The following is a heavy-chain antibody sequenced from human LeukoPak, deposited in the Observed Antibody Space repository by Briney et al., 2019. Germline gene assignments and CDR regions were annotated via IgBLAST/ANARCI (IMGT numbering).Heavy chain of an antibody. Sequence: SETLSLTCTVSGGSIRSYNWNWIRQPPGKGLEWIGYVSETGSTNYNSSLENRVTLSLDTSKSQISLNLRSATVADTAVYYCARQDALGKFPPPYYMDVCGKGTTVIVS. D-gene: IGHD1-26*01. CDR2: VSETGST. CDR3: ARQDALGKFPPPYYMDV. V-gene: IGHV4-59*08. CDR1: GGSIRSYN. J-gene: IGHJ6*03.